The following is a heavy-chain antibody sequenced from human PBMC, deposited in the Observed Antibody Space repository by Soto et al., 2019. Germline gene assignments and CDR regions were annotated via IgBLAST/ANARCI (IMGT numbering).Heavy chain of an antibody. J-gene: IGHJ4*02. D-gene: IGHD1-1*01. Sequence: PSETLSLTCTVSGASISSYYWGWIRQPPGKGLEWIGYIYYSGSTNYNPSLKSRVTISVDTSKNQFSLKLSSVTAADTAVYYCARRDGYSFDYWGQGTLVNVSS. CDR3: ARRDGYSFDY. V-gene: IGHV4-59*08. CDR2: IYYSGST. CDR1: GASISSYY.